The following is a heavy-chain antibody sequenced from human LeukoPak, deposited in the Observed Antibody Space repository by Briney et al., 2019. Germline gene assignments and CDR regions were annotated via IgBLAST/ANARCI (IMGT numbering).Heavy chain of an antibody. CDR2: INPNSGGT. D-gene: IGHD5-18*01. V-gene: IGHV1-2*02. Sequence: ASVKVSCKASGYTFTGYYMHWVRQAPGQGLEWMGWINPNSGGTNYAQKFQGRVTMTRDTSISTAYMELSRLRSDDTAVYYCARVWIQLLHPETFDYWGQGTLATVSS. J-gene: IGHJ4*02. CDR3: ARVWIQLLHPETFDY. CDR1: GYTFTGYY.